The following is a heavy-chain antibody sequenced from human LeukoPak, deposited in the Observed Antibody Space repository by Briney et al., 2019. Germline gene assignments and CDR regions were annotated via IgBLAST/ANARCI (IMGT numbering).Heavy chain of an antibody. CDR1: GFTFSSYS. CDR3: AKAYIAAAAIDY. J-gene: IGHJ4*02. Sequence: GGSLRLSCAASGFTFSSYSMNWVRQAPGKGLEWVSSISSSSSYIYYADSVKGRFTISRDNSKNSLYLQMNSLRTEDTALYYCAKAYIAAAAIDYWGQGTLVTVSS. V-gene: IGHV3-21*04. D-gene: IGHD6-13*01. CDR2: ISSSSSYI.